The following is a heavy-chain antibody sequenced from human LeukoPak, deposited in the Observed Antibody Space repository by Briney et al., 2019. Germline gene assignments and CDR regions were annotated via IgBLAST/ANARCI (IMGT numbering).Heavy chain of an antibody. D-gene: IGHD1-26*01. CDR2: INHSGST. CDR1: GGSFSGYC. V-gene: IGHV4-34*01. CDR3: ARGMGATRSIDY. Sequence: PSETLSLTCAVYGGSFSGYCWSWIRQPPGKGLEWIGEINHSGSTNYNPSLKSRVTISVDTSKNQFSLKLSSVTAADTAVYYCARGMGATRSIDYWGQGTLVTVSS. J-gene: IGHJ4*02.